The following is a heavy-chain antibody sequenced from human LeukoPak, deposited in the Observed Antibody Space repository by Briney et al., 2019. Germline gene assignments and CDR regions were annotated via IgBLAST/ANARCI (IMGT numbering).Heavy chain of an antibody. CDR1: GFTLSRYA. V-gene: IGHV3-21*05. D-gene: IGHD2-2*01. CDR2: INTDSSDI. Sequence: GGSLRLSCAASGFTLSRYAMNWVRQAPGKGLEWVSYINTDSSDIRYADSVKGRFTISRDNARNTLYLQLSSLRAADSAVYYCARDTFQPGLIDSWGQGTLVTVSS. CDR3: ARDTFQPGLIDS. J-gene: IGHJ4*02.